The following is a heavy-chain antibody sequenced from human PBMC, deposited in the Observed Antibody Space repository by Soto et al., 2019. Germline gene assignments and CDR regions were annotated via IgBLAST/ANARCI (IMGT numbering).Heavy chain of an antibody. CDR2: INPNSGGT. D-gene: IGHD5-18*01. Sequence: VASVKVSCKASGYTFTGYYMHWVRQAPGQGLEWMGWINPNSGGTNYAQKFQGWVTMTRDTSISTAYMELSRLRSDDTAVYYCARSDTAMPTYDYWGQGTLVTVSS. CDR3: ARSDTAMPTYDY. J-gene: IGHJ4*02. CDR1: GYTFTGYY. V-gene: IGHV1-2*04.